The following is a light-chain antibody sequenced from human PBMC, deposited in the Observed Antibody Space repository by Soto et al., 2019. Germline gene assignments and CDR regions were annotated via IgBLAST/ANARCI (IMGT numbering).Light chain of an antibody. CDR1: SSDVGGSSY. CDR3: SSYTSSSLYV. CDR2: DVS. J-gene: IGLJ1*01. Sequence: QSVLTQPASVSGSPGQSITISCTGTSSDVGGSSYVSWYQQLPGKAPKLMIYDVSDRPSGVSNRFSGSKSGNTASLTISGLQAEDEADYYCSSYTSSSLYVFGTGTQLTVL. V-gene: IGLV2-14*01.